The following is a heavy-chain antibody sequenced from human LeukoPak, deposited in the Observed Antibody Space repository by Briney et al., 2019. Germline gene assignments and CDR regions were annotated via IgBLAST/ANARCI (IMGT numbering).Heavy chain of an antibody. D-gene: IGHD5-18*01. CDR2: IYYSGST. CDR3: ARWGGNGSYGYFIYYYYMDV. J-gene: IGHJ6*03. CDR1: GGSLSSSSYY. Sequence: SETLSLTCTVSGGSLSSSSYYWGWLRQPPGRGLEWLGSIYYSGSTYYNPSLKSRVTISEEKYKKQFSLKLSSVTASDTAVYYCARWGGNGSYGYFIYYYYMDVWGKGTTVTISS. V-gene: IGHV4-39*07.